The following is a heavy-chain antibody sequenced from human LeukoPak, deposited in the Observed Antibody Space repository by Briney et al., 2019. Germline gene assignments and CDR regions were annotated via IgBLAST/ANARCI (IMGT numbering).Heavy chain of an antibody. CDR3: ARIPSGCYGIFDY. CDR1: GYTFTTYY. D-gene: IGHD1-26*01. V-gene: IGHV1-46*01. J-gene: IGHJ4*02. CDR2: INPRGGST. Sequence: ASVKVSCKASGYTFTTYYMHWVRQAPGQGLEWVGIINPRGGSTTYAQKFQGRVTMTRDTSTSTVYMELSSLKSDDTAVYYCARIPSGCYGIFDYWGQGTLVTVSS.